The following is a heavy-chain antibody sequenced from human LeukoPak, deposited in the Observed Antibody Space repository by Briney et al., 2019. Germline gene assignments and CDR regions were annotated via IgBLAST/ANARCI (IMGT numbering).Heavy chain of an antibody. CDR1: GGTFSSYA. CDR3: ARGTTRDGNWFDP. D-gene: IGHD5-24*01. J-gene: IGHJ5*02. V-gene: IGHV1-69*04. Sequence: ASVKVSCKAYGGTFSSYAISWVRQAPGQGLEWMGRIIPILGIANYAQKFQGRVTITADKSTSTAYMELSSLRSEDTAVYYCARGTTRDGNWFDPWGQGTLVTVSS. CDR2: IIPILGIA.